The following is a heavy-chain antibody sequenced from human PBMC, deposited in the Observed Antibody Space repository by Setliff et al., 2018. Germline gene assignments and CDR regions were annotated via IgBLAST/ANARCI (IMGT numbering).Heavy chain of an antibody. CDR3: ARRGNRGSGCYAGLES. CDR2: IKQDGSEK. V-gene: IGHV3-7*01. D-gene: IGHD6-19*01. J-gene: IGHJ4*02. Sequence: GGSLRLSCVASGFSFSNYWMNWVRQAPGKGLEWVANIKQDGSEKNYVDSVKGRFTISRDNAMNSLYLQMNSLRVADTAVYFCARRGNRGSGCYAGLESWGQGTPVTVSS. CDR1: GFSFSNYW.